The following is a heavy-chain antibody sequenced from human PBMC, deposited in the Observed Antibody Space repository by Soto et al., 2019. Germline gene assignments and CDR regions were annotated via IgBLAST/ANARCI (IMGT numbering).Heavy chain of an antibody. J-gene: IGHJ4*02. D-gene: IGHD6-13*01. Sequence: GGSLRLSCAASGFTFSSYGMHWVRQAPGKGLEWVAVISYDGSNKYYADSVKGRFTISRDNSKNTLYLQMNSLRAEDTAVYYCAKDQVRSWYETRVIDYWGQGTLVTVSS. V-gene: IGHV3-30*18. CDR1: GFTFSSYG. CDR2: ISYDGSNK. CDR3: AKDQVRSWYETRVIDY.